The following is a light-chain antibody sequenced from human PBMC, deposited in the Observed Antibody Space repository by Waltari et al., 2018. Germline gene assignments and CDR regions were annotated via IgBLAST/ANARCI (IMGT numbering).Light chain of an antibody. CDR3: QNHERLPAT. Sequence: VLTQSPGTLSLSPGERATLFCRASQSLSRYLVWYQQRPGQAPRLLIYGASIRAAGIPDRFSGSGSGTDFTLSISRLEPEDFAVYYCQNHERLPATFGQGTRVEIK. J-gene: IGKJ1*01. CDR2: GAS. CDR1: QSLSRY. V-gene: IGKV3-20*01.